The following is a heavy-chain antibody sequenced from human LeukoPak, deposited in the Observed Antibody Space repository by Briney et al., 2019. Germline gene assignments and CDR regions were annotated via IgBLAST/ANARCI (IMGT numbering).Heavy chain of an antibody. J-gene: IGHJ4*02. CDR1: GYTFTVTYG. D-gene: IGHD3-22*01. Sequence: ASVKVSCKASGYTFTVTYGIIWVRQAPGQGLEWMGWISAYRGDTNYAHKLQGRVTMTTDTSTSTAYMELTNLRSDDTAVYYCARVAAYFDGSVYYYGEGDYWGQGTLVTVSS. CDR3: ARVAAYFDGSVYYYGEGDY. V-gene: IGHV1-18*01. CDR2: ISAYRGDT.